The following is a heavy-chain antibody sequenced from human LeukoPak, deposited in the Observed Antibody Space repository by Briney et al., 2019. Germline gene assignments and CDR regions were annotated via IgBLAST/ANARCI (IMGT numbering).Heavy chain of an antibody. J-gene: IGHJ4*02. CDR1: GGTFSSYA. CDR3: AREVYFTMVRGPFDY. D-gene: IGHD3-10*01. Sequence: SVKVSCKASGGTFSSYAISWVRQAAGQGLEWMGRIIPILGIANYAQKFQGRVTITADKSTSTAYMELSSLRSEDTAVYYCAREVYFTMVRGPFDYWGQGTLVTVSS. CDR2: IIPILGIA. V-gene: IGHV1-69*04.